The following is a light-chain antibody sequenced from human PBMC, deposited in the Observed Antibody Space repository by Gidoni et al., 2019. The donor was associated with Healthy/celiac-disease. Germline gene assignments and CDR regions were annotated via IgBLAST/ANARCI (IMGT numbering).Light chain of an antibody. CDR1: QSVSSSY. CDR3: QQYGSSRFT. J-gene: IGKJ3*01. V-gene: IGKV3-20*01. CDR2: GAS. Sequence: EIVLTQSPGTLSFSQGERATLSCRASQSVSSSYLAWYQQKPGQAPRLLIYGASSRATGIPDRFSGSGSGTDFTLTISRLEPEDFAVYYCQQYGSSRFTFGPGTKVDIK.